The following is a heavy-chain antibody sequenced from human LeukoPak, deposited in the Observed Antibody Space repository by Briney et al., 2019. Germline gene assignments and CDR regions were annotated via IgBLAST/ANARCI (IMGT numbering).Heavy chain of an antibody. Sequence: GRSLRLSCAASGFTFSSYGMHWVRQAPGKGLEWVAVISYDGSNKYYADSVKGRFTISRDNSKNTLYLQMNSLRAEDTAVYYCAREVPYCSGGSCYSDYWGQGTLVTVSS. D-gene: IGHD2-15*01. CDR1: GFTFSSYG. CDR2: ISYDGSNK. CDR3: AREVPYCSGGSCYSDY. J-gene: IGHJ4*02. V-gene: IGHV3-30*03.